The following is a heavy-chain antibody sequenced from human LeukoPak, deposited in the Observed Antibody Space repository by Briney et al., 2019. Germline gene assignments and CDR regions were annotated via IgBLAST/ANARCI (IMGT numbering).Heavy chain of an antibody. CDR3: AKETAPKQWLVRGYFDY. J-gene: IGHJ4*02. CDR1: GYTFTSYG. Sequence: ASVKVSCKASGYTFTSYGISWVRQAPGQGLEWMGWISAYNGNTNYAQKLQGRVTMTTDTSTSTAYMELRSLRSDDTAVYYCAKETAPKQWLVRGYFDYWGQGTLVTVSS. D-gene: IGHD6-19*01. CDR2: ISAYNGNT. V-gene: IGHV1-18*01.